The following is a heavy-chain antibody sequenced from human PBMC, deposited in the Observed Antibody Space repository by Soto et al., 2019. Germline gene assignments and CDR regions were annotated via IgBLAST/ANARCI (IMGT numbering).Heavy chain of an antibody. CDR3: ARGRANYYGSGTYGMDV. CDR2: IIPIFGTA. D-gene: IGHD3-10*01. V-gene: IGHV1-69*13. CDR1: GGTFSSYA. J-gene: IGHJ6*02. Sequence: SVKVSCKASGGTFSSYAISWVRQAPGQGLEWMGGIIPIFGTANYAQKFQGRVTITADESTSTAYMELSSLRSEDTAVYYCARGRANYYGSGTYGMDVWGQGTTVTVSS.